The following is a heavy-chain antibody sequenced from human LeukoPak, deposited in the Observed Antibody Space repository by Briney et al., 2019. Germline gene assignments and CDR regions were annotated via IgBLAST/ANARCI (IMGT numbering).Heavy chain of an antibody. Sequence: GGSLRLSCVVSGFTFRDYGVGWVRQTPGKGLEWVSSISGGGDSTFYADSVRGRFTISRDNSKNTLYLQMNSLRAEDTAVYYCAKDPSEDSSWYLFDYWGQGTLVTVSS. CDR1: GFTFRDYG. CDR3: AKDPSEDSSWYLFDY. D-gene: IGHD6-13*01. V-gene: IGHV3-23*01. CDR2: ISGGGDST. J-gene: IGHJ4*02.